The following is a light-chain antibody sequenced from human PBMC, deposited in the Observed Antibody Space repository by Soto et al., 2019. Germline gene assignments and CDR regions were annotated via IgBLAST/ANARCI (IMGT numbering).Light chain of an antibody. J-gene: IGLJ2*01. CDR3: SSFTTSSTYI. CDR1: SSDIGDDKY. Sequence: QSVLTQPASVSGSPGQSITISCTGTSSDIGDDKYVSWYQQHPGKAPKIMIYEDSNRPSGVSNRFSGSKSGNTASLTISGLQAEDEADYYCSSFTTSSTYIFGGGTKVTVL. CDR2: EDS. V-gene: IGLV2-14*01.